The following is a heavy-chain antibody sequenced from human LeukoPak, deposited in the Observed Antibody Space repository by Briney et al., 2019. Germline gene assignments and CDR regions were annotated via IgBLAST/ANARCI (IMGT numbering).Heavy chain of an antibody. CDR3: ARVGSGFEYDY. V-gene: IGHV3-30*01. D-gene: IGHD3-10*01. Sequence: GRSLRLSCAASGFTFSSYAMLWVRQAPGKGLEWVAIISYDGSNKYYADSVKGRFTISRDNSKNTLYLQMNSLRAEDTAVYYCARVGSGFEYDYWGQGTLVTVSS. J-gene: IGHJ4*02. CDR1: GFTFSSYA. CDR2: ISYDGSNK.